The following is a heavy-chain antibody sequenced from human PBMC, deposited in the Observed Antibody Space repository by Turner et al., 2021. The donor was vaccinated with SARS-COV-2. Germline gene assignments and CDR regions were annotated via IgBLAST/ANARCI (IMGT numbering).Heavy chain of an antibody. J-gene: IGHJ4*02. D-gene: IGHD3-22*01. CDR2: ISGSGGST. Sequence: EVQLLEPGGGLVQPGGSLSLPCAASGFTFSSYAISCVRQAPGKGLEWVSGISGSGGSTYYADSVKGRFTISRDNSKNTLYLQMNSLRAEDTAVYYCAKAWRIVVLIHFDYWGQGTLVTVSS. CDR3: AKAWRIVVLIHFDY. CDR1: GFTFSSYA. V-gene: IGHV3-23*01.